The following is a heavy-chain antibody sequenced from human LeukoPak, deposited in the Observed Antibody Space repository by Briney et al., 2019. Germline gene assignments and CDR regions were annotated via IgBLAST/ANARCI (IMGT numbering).Heavy chain of an antibody. CDR1: GGSFSGYY. Sequence: SETLSLTCAVYGGSFSGYYWSWIRQPPGKGLEWIGELVHSGNTKYNPSLKSRVTISIDTSKSQFSLNLTSVTAAETAVYYCARFGSSTWYKGAFDIWRQGTMVTVGS. D-gene: IGHD6-13*01. V-gene: IGHV4-34*12. CDR2: LVHSGNT. CDR3: ARFGSSTWYKGAFDI. J-gene: IGHJ3*02.